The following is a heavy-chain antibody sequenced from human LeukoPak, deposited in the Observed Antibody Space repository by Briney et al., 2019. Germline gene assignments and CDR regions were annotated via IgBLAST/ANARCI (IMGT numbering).Heavy chain of an antibody. D-gene: IGHD5-18*01. CDR2: IKRDGSET. J-gene: IGHJ4*02. Sequence: GGSLRLSCEASGFIFSGQWMSWVRQAPGKGLEWVANIKRDGSETYYVNSVKGRFTISRDNAKNSLFLQMNSLRVEDTAVYYCASLDTAMVTWRDNWGQGTLVTVSS. V-gene: IGHV3-7*03. CDR1: GFIFSGQW. CDR3: ASLDTAMVTWRDN.